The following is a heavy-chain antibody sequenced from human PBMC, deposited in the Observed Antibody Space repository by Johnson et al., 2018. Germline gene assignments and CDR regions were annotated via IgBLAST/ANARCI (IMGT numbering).Heavy chain of an antibody. J-gene: IGHJ1*01. Sequence: VQLLESGGGVVQPGRSLRLSCAASGFIFTNQGIHWVRQAPGKGLEWVALISYDGSRKYYADSVQGRFTISRDNSKNTLYLQMNSLRPEDTAVYYCAKDRANYYDSSGYYNAEYFQHWGQGTLVTVSS. CDR3: AKDRANYYDSSGYYNAEYFQH. CDR2: ISYDGSRK. D-gene: IGHD3-22*01. CDR1: GFIFTNQG. V-gene: IGHV3-30*18.